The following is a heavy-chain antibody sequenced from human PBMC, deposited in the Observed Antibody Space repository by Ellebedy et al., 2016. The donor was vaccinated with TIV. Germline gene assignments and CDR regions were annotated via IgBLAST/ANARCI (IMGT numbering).Heavy chain of an antibody. J-gene: IGHJ6*02. D-gene: IGHD3-22*01. Sequence: MPGGSLRLSCTVSGGSISSYYWSWIRQPPGKGLEWIGYIYYSGSTNYNPSLKSRVTISVDTSKNQFSLKLSSVTAADTAVYYCARDSGAYYYDSSGSGGHYYYYGMDVWGQGTTVTVSS. CDR3: ARDSGAYYYDSSGSGGHYYYYGMDV. V-gene: IGHV4-59*12. CDR1: GGSISSYY. CDR2: IYYSGST.